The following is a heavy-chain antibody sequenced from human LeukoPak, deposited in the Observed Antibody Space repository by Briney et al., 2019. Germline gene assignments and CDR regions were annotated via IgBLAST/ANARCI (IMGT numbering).Heavy chain of an antibody. D-gene: IGHD6-13*01. V-gene: IGHV4-59*01. CDR3: ARQSSSWYNP. CDR2: ISYSGST. Sequence: SETLSLTCTVSGGSLSSYYWSWIRQPPGKELEWIGYISYSGSTKYNPSLKSRVTILVDTSKDQFSLKLRSVTAADTAVYYCARQSSSWYNPWGQGTLVTVSS. J-gene: IGHJ5*02. CDR1: GGSLSSYY.